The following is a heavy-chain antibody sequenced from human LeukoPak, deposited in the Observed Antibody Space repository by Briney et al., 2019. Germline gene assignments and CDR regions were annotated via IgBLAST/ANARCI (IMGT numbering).Heavy chain of an antibody. CDR3: AKDYVSGDGYWDFDY. D-gene: IGHD5-24*01. Sequence: PGRSLRLSCAASGFTFDDYAMHWVRHTPGKGLEWVSGISWNSGSIGYADSVKGRFSISRDNSKNTVDLQMNSLRVEDTAVYYCAKDYVSGDGYWDFDYWGQGTLVTVSS. CDR2: ISWNSGSI. V-gene: IGHV3-9*01. J-gene: IGHJ4*02. CDR1: GFTFDDYA.